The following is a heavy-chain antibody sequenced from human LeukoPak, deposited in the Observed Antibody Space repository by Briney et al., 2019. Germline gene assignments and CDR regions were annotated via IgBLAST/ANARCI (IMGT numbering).Heavy chain of an antibody. J-gene: IGHJ5*02. Sequence: GASVKVSCKASGGTFSSYAISWVRQAPGQGLEWMGRIIPILGIANYAQKFQGRVTITADKSTSTAYMELSSLRSEDTAVYYCARPYSDYDFWSGYYTWGQGTLVTVSS. CDR1: GGTFSSYA. D-gene: IGHD3-3*01. CDR3: ARPYSDYDFWSGYYT. CDR2: IIPILGIA. V-gene: IGHV1-69*04.